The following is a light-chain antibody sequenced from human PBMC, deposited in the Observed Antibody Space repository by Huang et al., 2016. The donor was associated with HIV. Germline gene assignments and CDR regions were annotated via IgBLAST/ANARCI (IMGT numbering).Light chain of an antibody. CDR2: ASS. J-gene: IGKJ1*01. Sequence: AIQVTQSPSSLSASVGDRVTITCRASQGIRNDLGWYQQKPGKAPKLLIYASSSLQSGVPSRFSGSVSGTDFTLTISSLQPEDFATYYCLQDYTYPRTFGQGTKVEIK. V-gene: IGKV1-6*01. CDR1: QGIRND. CDR3: LQDYTYPRT.